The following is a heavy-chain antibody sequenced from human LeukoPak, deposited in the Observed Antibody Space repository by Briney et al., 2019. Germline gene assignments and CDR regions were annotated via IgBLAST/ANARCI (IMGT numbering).Heavy chain of an antibody. D-gene: IGHD5-24*01. J-gene: IGHJ6*03. Sequence: GRSLRLSCAASGFTFSSYGMHWVRQAPGKGLEWVAVIWYDGSNKYYVDSVKGRFTISRDNSKNTLYLQMNSLRAEDTAVYYCAKSDGYKNYPYYYYMDVWGKGTTVTVSS. V-gene: IGHV3-33*06. CDR1: GFTFSSYG. CDR3: AKSDGYKNYPYYYYMDV. CDR2: IWYDGSNK.